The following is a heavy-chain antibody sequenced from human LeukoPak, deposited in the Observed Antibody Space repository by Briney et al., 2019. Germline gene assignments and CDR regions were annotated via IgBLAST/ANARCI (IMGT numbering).Heavy chain of an antibody. Sequence: ASVKVSCKASGYTFSDYGISWVRQAPGQGLEWMGWISGYNGNTNYAQKLQGRVTMTIDTSTSTAYMELRSLRSDDTAVYYCAKAQEGGWNAFDIWGQGTMVTVSS. CDR3: AKAQEGGWNAFDI. CDR2: ISGYNGNT. J-gene: IGHJ3*02. D-gene: IGHD3-16*01. CDR1: GYTFSDYG. V-gene: IGHV1-18*01.